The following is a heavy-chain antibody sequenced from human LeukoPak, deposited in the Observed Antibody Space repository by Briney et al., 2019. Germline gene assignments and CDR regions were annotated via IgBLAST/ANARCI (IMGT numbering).Heavy chain of an antibody. CDR1: GGSISSYY. J-gene: IGHJ3*02. Sequence: SETLSLTCTVSGGSISSYYWSWIRQPPGKGLEWIGYIYYSGSTNYNPSLTSRVTISVDTSKNQFSLKLSSVTAADTAVYYCARVLSADAFDIWGQGTMVTVSS. CDR2: IYYSGST. V-gene: IGHV4-59*01. CDR3: ARVLSADAFDI.